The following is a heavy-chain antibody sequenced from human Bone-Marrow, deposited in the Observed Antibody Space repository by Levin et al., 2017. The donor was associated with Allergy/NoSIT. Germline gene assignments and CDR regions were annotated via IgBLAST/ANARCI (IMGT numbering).Heavy chain of an antibody. D-gene: IGHD3-3*02. CDR3: TRDHFRPGDYFDY. J-gene: IGHJ4*02. V-gene: IGHV3-49*03. CDR2: IRSKAYGGTS. CDR1: GFTFGDYA. Sequence: QTGGSLRLSCAASGFTFGDYAMNWFRQAPGKELEWVGFIRSKAYGGTSEYAASVKGRFGISRDDSKSIAYLQRNSLKTEDTAVYFCTRDHFRPGDYFDYWGEGTLVTVSS.